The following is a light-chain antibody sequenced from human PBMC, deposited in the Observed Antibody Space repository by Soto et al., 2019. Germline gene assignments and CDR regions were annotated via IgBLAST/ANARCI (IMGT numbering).Light chain of an antibody. CDR2: GTS. J-gene: IGKJ1*01. CDR1: RNINGNY. CDR3: QQYSSHST. Sequence: EVVLTQSPGTLSLSPGERATLSCRASRNINGNYLGWYQLKRGQAPRLLIYGTSTRATGIPDRFSGSGSGTEFSLTISSLQPDDFATYYCQQYSSHSTFGQGTKVDI. V-gene: IGKV3-20*01.